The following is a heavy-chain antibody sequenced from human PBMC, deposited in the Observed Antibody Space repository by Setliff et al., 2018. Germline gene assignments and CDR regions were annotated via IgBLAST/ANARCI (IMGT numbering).Heavy chain of an antibody. CDR2: IYYSGST. D-gene: IGHD1-26*01. CDR3: ASRNSDGGPEYFQH. J-gene: IGHJ1*01. CDR1: GGSISSGVYY. V-gene: IGHV4-61*05. Sequence: SETLSLTCTVSGGSISSGVYYWAWIRQPPGKGLEWIGYIYYSGSTNYNPSLKSRVTISVDTSKNQFSLKLSSVTAADTAVYYCASRNSDGGPEYFQHWGQGALVTVSS.